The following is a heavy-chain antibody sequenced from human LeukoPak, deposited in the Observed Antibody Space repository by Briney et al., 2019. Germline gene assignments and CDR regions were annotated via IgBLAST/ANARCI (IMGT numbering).Heavy chain of an antibody. Sequence: GGSLRLSCAASGFTFSSYAMSWVRQAPGKGLEWVSAISGSGGSTYYADSVKGRFTISRDNSKNTLYLQMNSLRAEDTAVYYCAKVRAYYYDSSGYLDYWGQGTLVTVSS. CDR1: GFTFSSYA. J-gene: IGHJ4*02. CDR3: AKVRAYYYDSSGYLDY. V-gene: IGHV3-23*01. CDR2: ISGSGGST. D-gene: IGHD3-22*01.